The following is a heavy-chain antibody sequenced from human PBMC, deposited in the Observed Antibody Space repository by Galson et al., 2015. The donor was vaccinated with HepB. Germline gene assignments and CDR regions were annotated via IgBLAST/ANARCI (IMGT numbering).Heavy chain of an antibody. CDR2: ISYDGSNK. CDR1: GFTFSSYG. Sequence: SLRLSCAASGFTFSSYGTHWVRQAPGKGLEWVAVISYDGSNKYYADSVKGRFTISRDNSKNTLYLQMNSLRAEDTAVYYCARDTNYDFWSGPYYYYMDVWGKGTTVTVSS. J-gene: IGHJ6*03. CDR3: ARDTNYDFWSGPYYYYMDV. D-gene: IGHD3-3*01. V-gene: IGHV3-30*03.